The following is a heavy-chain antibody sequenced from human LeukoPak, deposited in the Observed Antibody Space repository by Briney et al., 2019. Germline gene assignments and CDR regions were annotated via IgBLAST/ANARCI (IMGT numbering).Heavy chain of an antibody. CDR3: ARQTGSGLFILP. J-gene: IGHJ4*02. CDR2: IYHSAST. CDR1: GGSISSSNW. Sequence: PSETLSLTCAVSGGSISSSNWWSWVRQPPGKGLEWIGEIYHSASTNYNPSLKSRVTISVDKSKNQFSLKLSSVTAADTAVYYCARQTGSGLFILPGGQGTLVTVSS. D-gene: IGHD3/OR15-3a*01. V-gene: IGHV4-4*02.